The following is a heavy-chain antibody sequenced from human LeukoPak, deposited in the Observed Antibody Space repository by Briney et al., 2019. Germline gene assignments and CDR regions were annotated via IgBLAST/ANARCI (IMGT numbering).Heavy chain of an antibody. Sequence: GGSLRLSCAASGFTLDDYTMHWVRQAPGKGLEWVSLINWDGDSTSYADSVKGRFFISRDSSKNSLHLQMNSLRSEDTALYYCVKDYYYDSRGYSALDYWGQGTLVSVS. CDR2: INWDGDST. CDR1: GFTLDDYT. CDR3: VKDYYYDSRGYSALDY. D-gene: IGHD3-22*01. J-gene: IGHJ4*02. V-gene: IGHV3-43*01.